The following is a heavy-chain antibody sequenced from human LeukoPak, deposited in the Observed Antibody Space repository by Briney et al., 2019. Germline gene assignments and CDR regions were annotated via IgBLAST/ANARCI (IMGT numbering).Heavy chain of an antibody. J-gene: IGHJ5*02. V-gene: IGHV3-23*01. CDR2: ISGSGGST. D-gene: IGHD3-3*01. Sequence: GGSLRLSCAASGFTFSSYAMSWVRQAPGKGLEWVSAISGSGGSTYYADSVKGRFTISRDNSKNTLYLQMNSLRAEDTAVYYCAKDIDFWSGYLSHGGYHWGQGTLVTVSS. CDR3: AKDIDFWSGYLSHGGYH. CDR1: GFTFSSYA.